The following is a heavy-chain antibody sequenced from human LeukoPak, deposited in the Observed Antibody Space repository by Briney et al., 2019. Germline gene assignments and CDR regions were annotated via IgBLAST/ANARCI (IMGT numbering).Heavy chain of an antibody. CDR1: GGSISSSSYY. CDR2: IYYSGSA. J-gene: IGHJ6*03. CDR3: ARLVGYYYYMDV. Sequence: SETLSLTCTVSGGSISSSSYYWGWIRQPPGKGLEWIGSIYYSGSAYYNPSLKSRVTISVGTSKNQFSLKLSSVTAADTAVYYCARLVGYYYYMDVWGKGTTVTVSS. V-gene: IGHV4-39*01.